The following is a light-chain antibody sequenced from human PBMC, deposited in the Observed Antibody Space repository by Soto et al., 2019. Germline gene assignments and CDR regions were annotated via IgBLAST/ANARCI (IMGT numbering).Light chain of an antibody. J-gene: IGLJ1*01. CDR2: ANN. Sequence: QSGLTQPPSASGTPGRRITISGSGSSSNSGSNTVHWYQQLPGTAPKLLIYANNHRPSGVPDRISASKSGTSASLAISGLQSEDEGDYSCAAWDDSLNGYVFGAGTKVTVL. CDR3: AAWDDSLNGYV. CDR1: SSNSGSNT. V-gene: IGLV1-44*01.